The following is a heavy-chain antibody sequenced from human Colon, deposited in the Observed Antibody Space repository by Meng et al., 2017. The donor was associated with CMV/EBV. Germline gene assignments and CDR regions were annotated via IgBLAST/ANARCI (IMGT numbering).Heavy chain of an antibody. Sequence: SETLSLTCAVSGGYLSGYYWSWIRQAPGKGLEWIGEINQSGSTNYNPSLKSRVAISPGTSGKQFSLRVNSVTAADTAVYYCARGRSLVGATYIDYWGQGTLVTVSS. D-gene: IGHD1-26*01. CDR1: GGYLSGYY. V-gene: IGHV4-34*01. CDR3: ARGRSLVGATYIDY. J-gene: IGHJ4*02. CDR2: INQSGST.